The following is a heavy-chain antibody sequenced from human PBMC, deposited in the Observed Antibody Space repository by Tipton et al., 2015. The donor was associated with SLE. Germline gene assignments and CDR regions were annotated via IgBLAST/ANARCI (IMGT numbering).Heavy chain of an antibody. D-gene: IGHD3-3*01. J-gene: IGHJ6*03. V-gene: IGHV4-4*07. CDR1: GGSISNYY. CDR2: IYTSGST. Sequence: TLSLTCTVSGGSISNYYWSWIRQPAGKGLEWIGRIYTSGSTNYNPSLKSRVTMSVDTSKNQFSLKLSSVTAADTAVYYCAREAGVVINYYYMDVWGKGTTVTVSS. CDR3: AREAGVVINYYYMDV.